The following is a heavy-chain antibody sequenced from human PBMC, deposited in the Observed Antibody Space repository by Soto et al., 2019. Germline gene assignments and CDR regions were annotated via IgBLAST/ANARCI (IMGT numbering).Heavy chain of an antibody. V-gene: IGHV3-23*01. J-gene: IGHJ4*02. CDR1: GFTFSSSD. CDR3: ATHYITLLTY. Sequence: PGGSLRLSCAASGFTFSSSDMSWVRRAPGKGLEWVSSISRNGGSAYYADSVKGRFTISRDNSKNTLYLQMNSLRAEDTAIYYCATHYITLLTYWGQGALVTISS. D-gene: IGHD4-4*01. CDR2: ISRNGGSA.